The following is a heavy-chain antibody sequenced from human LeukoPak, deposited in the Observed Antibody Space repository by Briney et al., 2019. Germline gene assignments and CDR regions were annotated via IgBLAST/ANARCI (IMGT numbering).Heavy chain of an antibody. Sequence: SETLSLTRTVSGGSISSGSYYWSWIRQPAGRGLEWIGRIYTSGSTNYNPSLKSRVTISVDTSKNQLSLKLSSVTAADTAVYYCARDRRSGSYYSFYDYWGQGTLVTVSS. CDR2: IYTSGST. CDR1: GGSISSGSYY. CDR3: ARDRRSGSYYSFYDY. J-gene: IGHJ4*02. D-gene: IGHD1-26*01. V-gene: IGHV4-61*02.